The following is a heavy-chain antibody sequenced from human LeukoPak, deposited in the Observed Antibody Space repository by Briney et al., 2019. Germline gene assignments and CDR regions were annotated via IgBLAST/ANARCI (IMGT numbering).Heavy chain of an antibody. CDR2: ISAYNGNT. D-gene: IGHD2-2*01. CDR3: ARDGRRYCSSTSCYLGY. V-gene: IGHV1-18*01. Sequence: ASEKVSCKASGYTFTSYGISWVRQALGQGLEWMGWISAYNGNTNYAQKLQGRVTMTTDTSTSTAYMELRSLRSDDTAVYYCARDGRRYCSSTSCYLGYWGQGTLVTVSS. J-gene: IGHJ4*02. CDR1: GYTFTSYG.